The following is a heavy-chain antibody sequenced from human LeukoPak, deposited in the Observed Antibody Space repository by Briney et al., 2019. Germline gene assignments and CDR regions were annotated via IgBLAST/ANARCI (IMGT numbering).Heavy chain of an antibody. J-gene: IGHJ6*02. CDR2: ISSSSSYI. V-gene: IGHV3-21*01. D-gene: IGHD5-12*01. Sequence: GGSLRLSCAASGFTFSSYSMNWVRQAPGKGLEWVSSISSSSSYIYYADSVKGRFTISRDNAKNSLYLQINSLRAEDTAVYYCARNKRGSPDVSSYYYGMDVWGQGTTVTVSS. CDR3: ARNKRGSPDVSSYYYGMDV. CDR1: GFTFSSYS.